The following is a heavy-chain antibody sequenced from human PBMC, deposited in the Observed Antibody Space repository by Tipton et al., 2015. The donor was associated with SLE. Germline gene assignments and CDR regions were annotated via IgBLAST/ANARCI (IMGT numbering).Heavy chain of an antibody. Sequence: SLRLSCAASGFTFSSYSMNWVRQAPGKGLEWVSSISRSSSYIYYADSVKGRFTISRDNAKNSLYLQMNSLRAEDTAVYYCARMVQGVHSWFDPWGQGTLVTVSS. CDR1: GFTFSSYS. D-gene: IGHD3-10*01. CDR3: ARMVQGVHSWFDP. CDR2: ISRSSSYI. V-gene: IGHV3-21*03. J-gene: IGHJ5*02.